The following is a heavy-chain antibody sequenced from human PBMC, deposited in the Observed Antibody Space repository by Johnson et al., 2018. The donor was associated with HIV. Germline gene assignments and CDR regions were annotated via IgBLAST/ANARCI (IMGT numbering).Heavy chain of an antibody. CDR3: ARDLSGSSTVLSDAFDI. Sequence: QVQLVESGGGVVQPGGSLRLSCAASGFTFSSYGMHWVRQAPGKGLEWVAFIRYDGSNKYYADSVKGRFTISRDNSKNTLYLKMNSLRAEDTAVYYCARDLSGSSTVLSDAFDIWGQGTMVTVSS. CDR1: GFTFSSYG. CDR2: IRYDGSNK. V-gene: IGHV3-30*02. D-gene: IGHD1-26*01. J-gene: IGHJ3*02.